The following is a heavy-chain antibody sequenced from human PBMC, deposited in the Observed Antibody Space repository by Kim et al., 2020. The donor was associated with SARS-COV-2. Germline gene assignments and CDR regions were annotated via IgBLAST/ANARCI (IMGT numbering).Heavy chain of an antibody. D-gene: IGHD2-2*02. J-gene: IGHJ5*02. CDR3: ATGPPISLDWFDP. Sequence: YAKKFQSRVTMTEDQSTDTAYMELSSLRSEDTAVYYWATGPPISLDWFDPWGQGTLVTVSS. V-gene: IGHV1-24*01.